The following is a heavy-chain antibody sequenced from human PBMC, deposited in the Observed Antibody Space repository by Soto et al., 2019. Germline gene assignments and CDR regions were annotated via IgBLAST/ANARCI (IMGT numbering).Heavy chain of an antibody. J-gene: IGHJ4*02. D-gene: IGHD6-13*01. V-gene: IGHV4-59*01. Sequence: SETLSLTCTVSGGSMRNYFWTWIRQPPGKGLEWIGYMHYSGTTSFFPSYNPSLRSRVTISEDTSKNQFSLKLLSVTTADTAVYFCAAGEASSRNLAPYYLDFWGQGTLVTVSS. CDR3: AAGEASSRNLAPYYLDF. CDR1: GGSMRNYF. CDR2: MHYSGTT.